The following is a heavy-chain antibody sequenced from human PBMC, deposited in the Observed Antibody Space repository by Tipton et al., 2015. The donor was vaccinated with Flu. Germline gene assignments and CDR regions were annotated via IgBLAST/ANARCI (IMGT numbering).Heavy chain of an antibody. CDR2: IYHSGTT. CDR1: GYSISSNYY. J-gene: IGHJ4*02. CDR3: ARHTGDSVRGVVDY. V-gene: IGHV4-38-2*01. D-gene: IGHD3-10*02. Sequence: LRLSCAVSGYSISSNYYWGWIRQPPGKGLEWIGTIYHSGTTYYNPSLKSRLTMSVDTSNNQFSLKLNSVTAADTAVYYCARHTGDSVRGVVDYWGQGTLVTVSP.